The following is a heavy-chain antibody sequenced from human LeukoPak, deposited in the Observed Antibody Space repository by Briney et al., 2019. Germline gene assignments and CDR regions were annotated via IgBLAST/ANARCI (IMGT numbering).Heavy chain of an antibody. D-gene: IGHD6-13*01. CDR1: GGSFSGYY. V-gene: IGHV4-34*01. CDR3: ARGGIAAAGTALFDY. J-gene: IGHJ4*02. CDR2: INHTGST. Sequence: ASEALSLTCAVYGGSFSGYYWSWIRQPPGKGLEWIGEINHTGSTNYNPSLKSRVTISVDTSKNQFSLKLSSVTAADTAVYYCARGGIAAAGTALFDYWGQGTLVTVSS.